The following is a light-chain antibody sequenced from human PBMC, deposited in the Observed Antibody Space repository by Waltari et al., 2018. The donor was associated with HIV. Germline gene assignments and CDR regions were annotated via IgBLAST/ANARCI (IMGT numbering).Light chain of an antibody. CDR2: KDT. CDR1: ALANHY. Sequence: SNELTQPPSVSVSPGQTARITCSGDALANHYTYWFQQKPGHAPVLVIYKDTERPSGIPERFSGSRSGTIVKLTISGVQAEDEADYYCQSGGSSGSWVFGGGTKLTVL. V-gene: IGLV3-25*03. J-gene: IGLJ3*02. CDR3: QSGGSSGSWV.